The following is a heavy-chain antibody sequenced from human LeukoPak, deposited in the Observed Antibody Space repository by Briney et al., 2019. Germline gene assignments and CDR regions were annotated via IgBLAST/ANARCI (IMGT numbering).Heavy chain of an antibody. CDR3: ARDGLYDSPPV. J-gene: IGHJ6*04. CDR1: GGTFSSYA. Sequence: AAPVKVSCMASGGTFSSYAISWVRPAPGQGLEWMGGIIPIFGTANYAQKFQGRVTITADKSTSTAYMELSSLRSENTAVYYCARDGLYDSPPVWGKGTTVTVSS. V-gene: IGHV1-69*06. CDR2: IIPIFGTA. D-gene: IGHD3-3*01.